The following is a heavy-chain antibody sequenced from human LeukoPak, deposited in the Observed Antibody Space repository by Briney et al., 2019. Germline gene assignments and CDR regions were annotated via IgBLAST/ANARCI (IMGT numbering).Heavy chain of an antibody. J-gene: IGHJ5*02. CDR2: IKQDGSEK. CDR1: GFTFSSYW. V-gene: IGHV3-7*01. Sequence: GGSLRLSCAASGFTFSSYWMSWVRQAPGKGLEWVANIKQDGSEKYYVDSVKGRFTISRDNAKNSLYLQMNSLRAEDTAVYYCAREVGSTYYDFWSGYRANWFDPWGQGTLVTVSS. D-gene: IGHD3-3*01. CDR3: AREVGSTYYDFWSGYRANWFDP.